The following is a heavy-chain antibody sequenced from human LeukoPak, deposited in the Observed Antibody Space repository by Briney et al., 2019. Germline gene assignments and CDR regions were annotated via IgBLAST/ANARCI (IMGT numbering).Heavy chain of an antibody. CDR1: GLTFNDHA. CDR3: TRLVGAND. J-gene: IGHJ4*02. V-gene: IGHV3-72*01. CDR2: IRNKDNSYTT. Sequence: GGSLRLSCAASGLTFNDHAMDWVRQAPGKGREWVGRIRNKDNSYTTEYAASVQGRFTVSRDDSTDSLYLQMNSMKTEDTAVYYCTRLVGANDWGQGTLVTVSS. D-gene: IGHD1-26*01.